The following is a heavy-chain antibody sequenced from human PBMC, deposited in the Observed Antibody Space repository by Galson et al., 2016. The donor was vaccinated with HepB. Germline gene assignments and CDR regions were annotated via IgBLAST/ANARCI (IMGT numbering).Heavy chain of an antibody. CDR2: INRNSGIR. D-gene: IGHD6-19*01. Sequence: SLRLSCAASGFTFNDYDMHWVRQAPGKGLEWVSRINRNSGIRGYADSVRGRFTISRDNANNFVSLQMNSLRVEDTALYYCARDEGVARAGYSSGWFSFDMRGQGTMITVSS. CDR3: ARDEGVARAGYSSGWFSFDM. J-gene: IGHJ3*02. CDR1: GFTFNDYD. V-gene: IGHV3-9*01.